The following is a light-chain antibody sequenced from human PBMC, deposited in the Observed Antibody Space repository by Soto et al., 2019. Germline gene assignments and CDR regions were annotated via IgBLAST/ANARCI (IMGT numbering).Light chain of an antibody. V-gene: IGKV1-27*01. CDR3: QNYNSAPLT. CDR2: ATS. J-gene: IGKJ4*01. CDR1: QDISNS. Sequence: DIQMTQSPSSLSASVGDRVTITCRASQDISNSLAWYQQKPGKVPKVLIYATSILQSGVPARFSGSGSGTDITLSLSSLQPEDVATYYCQNYNSAPLTFGGGTKVEI.